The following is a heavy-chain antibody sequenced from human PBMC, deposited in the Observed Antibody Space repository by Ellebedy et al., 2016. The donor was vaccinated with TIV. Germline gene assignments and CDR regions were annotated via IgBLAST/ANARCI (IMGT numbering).Heavy chain of an antibody. CDR1: GCTFNSYW. J-gene: IGHJ6*02. V-gene: IGHV3-7*01. D-gene: IGHD3-3*01. CDR3: ASIPVWSGYWSHRHNLTTNDDIDV. Sequence: GESLKISCPASGCTFNSYWMNWVRQTPGKGLEGVANIKQGGSEQYYVASVKGRFTISRDNAKNSLYLQMNSLSAEDTAVDYCASIPVWSGYWSHRHNLTTNDDIDVWGQGTTVTVSS. CDR2: IKQGGSEQ.